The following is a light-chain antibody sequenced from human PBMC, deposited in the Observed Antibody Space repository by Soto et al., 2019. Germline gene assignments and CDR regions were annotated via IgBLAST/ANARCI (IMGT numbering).Light chain of an antibody. V-gene: IGLV1-40*01. Sequence: QSVLTQPHSVCGAPGQRVTISCTGSSSNIGAGYDVHWYQQLPGTAPKLLIYGNSNRPSGVPDRFSGSKSGTSASLAITGLQAEDEADYYCQSYESCMIGLYVVGTGTNVTDL. CDR3: QSYESCMIGLYV. CDR2: GNS. CDR1: SSNIGAGYD. J-gene: IGLJ1*01.